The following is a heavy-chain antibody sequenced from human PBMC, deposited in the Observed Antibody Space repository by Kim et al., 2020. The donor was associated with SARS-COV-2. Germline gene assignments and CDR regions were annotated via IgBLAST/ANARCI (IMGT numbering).Heavy chain of an antibody. D-gene: IGHD3-9*01. J-gene: IGHJ4*02. CDR3: ARRGYDILTGYYFSDY. Sequence: KFQGRVTITADESTSTAYMELSSLRSEDTAVYYCARRGYDILTGYYFSDYWGQGTLVTVSS. V-gene: IGHV1-69*01.